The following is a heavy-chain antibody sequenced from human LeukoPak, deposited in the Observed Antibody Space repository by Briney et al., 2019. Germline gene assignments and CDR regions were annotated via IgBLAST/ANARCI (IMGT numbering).Heavy chain of an antibody. CDR3: ARLGYYYGSGVI. D-gene: IGHD3-10*01. J-gene: IGHJ4*02. CDR1: GYTFTSYD. V-gene: IGHV1-8*01. CDR2: MNPNSGNT. Sequence: ASVKVSCKASGYTFTSYDIHWVRQATGQGLEWMGWMNPNSGNTGYAQKFQGRVTMTRNTSISTAYMELSSLRSEDTAVYYCARLGYYYGSGVIWGQGTLVTVSS.